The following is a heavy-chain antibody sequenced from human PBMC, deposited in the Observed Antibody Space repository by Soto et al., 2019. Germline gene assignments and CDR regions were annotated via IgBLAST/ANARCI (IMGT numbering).Heavy chain of an antibody. Sequence: QVQLVESGGGVVQPGRSLRLSCAASGFTFSSYGMHWVRQAPGKGLEWGAVISYDGSNKYYADSVKGRFTISRDNSKNTLYLQMNSLRAEDTAVYYCAKDVVVGATTGLWHYYYYYGTDVWGQGTTVTVSS. CDR1: GFTFSSYG. V-gene: IGHV3-30*18. J-gene: IGHJ6*02. CDR2: ISYDGSNK. CDR3: AKDVVVGATTGLWHYYYYYGTDV. D-gene: IGHD1-26*01.